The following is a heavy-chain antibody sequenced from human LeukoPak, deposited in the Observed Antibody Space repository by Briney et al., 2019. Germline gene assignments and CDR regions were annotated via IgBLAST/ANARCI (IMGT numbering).Heavy chain of an antibody. Sequence: GGSLRLSCAASGFTFSSYSMNWVRQAPGKGLEWVSYISSSSSTIYYADSVKGRFTISRDNAKNSLYLQMNSLRVEDTAVYYCASEIAAAGPYGVDYWGQGTLVTVSS. CDR2: ISSSSSTI. D-gene: IGHD6-13*01. CDR3: ASEIAAAGPYGVDY. V-gene: IGHV3-48*01. CDR1: GFTFSSYS. J-gene: IGHJ4*02.